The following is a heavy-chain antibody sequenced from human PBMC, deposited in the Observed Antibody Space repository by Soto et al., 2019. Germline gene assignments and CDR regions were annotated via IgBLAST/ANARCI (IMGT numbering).Heavy chain of an antibody. CDR2: INPNSGGT. CDR3: ARASLSGWYGGFFDY. CDR1: GYTFTGYY. V-gene: IGHV1-2*04. J-gene: IGHJ4*02. Sequence: ASVKVSCKASGYTFTGYYMHWVRQAPGQGLEWMGWINPNSGGTNYAQKFQGWVTMTRDTSISTAYMELSRLRSDDTAVYYCARASLSGWYGGFFDYWGQGXLVTVSS. D-gene: IGHD6-19*01.